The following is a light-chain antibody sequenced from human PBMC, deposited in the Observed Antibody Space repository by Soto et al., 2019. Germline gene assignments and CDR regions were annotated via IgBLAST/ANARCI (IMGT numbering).Light chain of an antibody. CDR2: GNS. J-gene: IGLJ1*01. Sequence: QPVLTQPPSVSGAPGQRVTISCTGSSSNTGAGYDVHWYQQLPGTAPKLLIYGNSNRPSGVPDRFSGSKSGTSASLAITGLQAEDEADYYCQSYDSSLSVYVFGTGTKLTVL. CDR3: QSYDSSLSVYV. V-gene: IGLV1-40*01. CDR1: SSNTGAGYD.